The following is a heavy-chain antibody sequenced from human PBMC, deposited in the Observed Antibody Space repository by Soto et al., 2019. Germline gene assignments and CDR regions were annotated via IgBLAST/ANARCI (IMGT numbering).Heavy chain of an antibody. V-gene: IGHV1-3*01. D-gene: IGHD1-26*01. CDR2: INAGNGNT. CDR3: ARSRAPPGRRYYYFVDYMDV. CDR1: GYAFTTYT. Sequence: QVQLVQSGAEVKKPGASVKVSCKASGYAFTTYTIHWVRPAPGQSLEWLGWINAGNGNTKYSQQFQGRATITSDTSATTAYRELSSLTSEDTAVYYCARSRAPPGRRYYYFVDYMDVWGKGTTVAVSS. J-gene: IGHJ6*03.